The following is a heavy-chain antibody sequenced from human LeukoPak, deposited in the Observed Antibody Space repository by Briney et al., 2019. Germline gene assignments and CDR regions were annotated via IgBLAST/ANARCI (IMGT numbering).Heavy chain of an antibody. CDR3: ARHGIGANNLDY. J-gene: IGHJ4*02. CDR2: IYYSGST. Sequence: PSETLSLTCTVSGGSISSSSYYWGWIRQPPGKGLERIGSIYYSGSTYYNPSLKSRVTISVDTSKNQFSLKLSSVTAADTAVYYCARHGIGANNLDYWGQGALVTVSS. D-gene: IGHD3-3*01. V-gene: IGHV4-39*01. CDR1: GGSISSSSYY.